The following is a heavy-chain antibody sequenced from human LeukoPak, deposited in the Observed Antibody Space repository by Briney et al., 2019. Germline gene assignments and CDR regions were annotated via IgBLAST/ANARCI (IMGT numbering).Heavy chain of an antibody. CDR3: ARVALYALDI. CDR2: NNGGGTT. CDR1: GFSVSSYY. Sequence: GGSLRLSCAASGFSVSSYYMSWVGQAPGKGLEWVSVNNGGGTTYYADSVKGRFTISRDNSKNTLYFQMNSLRAEDTAVYYCARVALYALDIWGQGTMVTVSS. J-gene: IGHJ3*02. D-gene: IGHD3-16*01. V-gene: IGHV3-53*01.